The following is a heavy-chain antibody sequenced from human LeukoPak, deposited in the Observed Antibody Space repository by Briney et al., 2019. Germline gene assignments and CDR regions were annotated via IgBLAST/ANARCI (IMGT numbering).Heavy chain of an antibody. D-gene: IGHD4-17*01. CDR1: GFTFSIYN. CDR2: ISSSSSYI. CDR3: ARLTTTVTTPFDY. V-gene: IGHV3-21*01. Sequence: GGSLRLSCAASGFTFSIYNMNWVRQAPGKGLEWVSSISSSSSYIYYADSVKGRFTISRDNAKNSLYLQMNSLRAEDTAVYYCARLTTTVTTPFDYWGQGTLLTVSS. J-gene: IGHJ4*02.